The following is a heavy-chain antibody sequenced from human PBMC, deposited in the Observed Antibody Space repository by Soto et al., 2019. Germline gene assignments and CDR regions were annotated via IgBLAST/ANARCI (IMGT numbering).Heavy chain of an antibody. CDR3: ATLPPGFDWFQKEGDWFDP. V-gene: IGHV1-24*01. J-gene: IGHJ5*02. Sequence: ASVKVSCKVSGYTLTELSMHWVRQAPGKGLEWMGGFDPEDGETIYAQKFQGRVTMTEDTSTDTAYMELSSLRSEDTAVYYCATLPPGFDWFQKEGDWFDPWGQGTLVTVSS. CDR1: GYTLTELS. CDR2: FDPEDGET. D-gene: IGHD3-9*01.